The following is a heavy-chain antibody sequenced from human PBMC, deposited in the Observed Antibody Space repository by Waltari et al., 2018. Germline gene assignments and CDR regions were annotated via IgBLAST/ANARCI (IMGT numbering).Heavy chain of an antibody. CDR1: GFSLSTIGMR. V-gene: IGHV2-70*04. D-gene: IGHD3-16*01. CDR3: VHSSGTYYFDY. J-gene: IGHJ4*02. Sequence: QVTLTESGPALVKPTQTLTLTCTFSGFSLSTIGMRVSWIRQPPGKALEWLARIEWDDDKFYSTSLKTRLTISKDTSKNQVVLTMTNMDPVDTATYFCVHSSGTYYFDYWGQGTLVTVSS. CDR2: IEWDDDK.